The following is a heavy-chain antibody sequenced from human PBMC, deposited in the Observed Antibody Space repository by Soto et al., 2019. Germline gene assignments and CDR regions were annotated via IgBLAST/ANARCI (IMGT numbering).Heavy chain of an antibody. CDR1: GFTFSSYS. V-gene: IGHV3-21*01. Sequence: VQLVESGGGLVKPGGSLRLSCAASGFTFSSYSMNWVRQAPGKGLEWVSSISSSSSYIYYADSVKGRFTISRDNAKNSLPLQMNSLRAEDTAVYYCAGHYYYYYYMDVWGKATTVTVSS. CDR2: ISSSSSYI. J-gene: IGHJ6*03. CDR3: AGHYYYYYYMDV.